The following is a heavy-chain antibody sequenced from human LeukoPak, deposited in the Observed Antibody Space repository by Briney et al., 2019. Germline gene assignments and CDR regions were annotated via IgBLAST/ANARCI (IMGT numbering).Heavy chain of an antibody. D-gene: IGHD3-16*02. V-gene: IGHV3-30*02. CDR2: MWSDGKKQ. J-gene: IGHJ4*02. CDR1: GFTLSRYG. CDR3: AKEEYDYVWGSYRHFDY. Sequence: GGSLRLSCAASGFTLSRYGMHWVRQAPGKGLEWVAVMWSDGKKQYYADSVKGRFTISRDNSKNTLYLQMNSLRAEDTAVYYCAKEEYDYVWGSYRHFDYWGQGTLVTVSS.